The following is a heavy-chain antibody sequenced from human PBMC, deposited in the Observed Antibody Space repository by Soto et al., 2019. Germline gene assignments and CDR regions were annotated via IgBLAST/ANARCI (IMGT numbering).Heavy chain of an antibody. V-gene: IGHV3-53*01. D-gene: IGHD3-22*01. CDR1: WFTVSSNY. Sequence: GGSLRLSCASSWFTVSSNYMSWVRQAPGKGLEWVSVIYSGGSTYYADSVKGRFTISRDNSKNTLYLQMNSLRAEDTAVYYCAREVYYDSSGYRSYYFDYWGQGTLVTVSS. CDR3: AREVYYDSSGYRSYYFDY. CDR2: IYSGGST. J-gene: IGHJ4*02.